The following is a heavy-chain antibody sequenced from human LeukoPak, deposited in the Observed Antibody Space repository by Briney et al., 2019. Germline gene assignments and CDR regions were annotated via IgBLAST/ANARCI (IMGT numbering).Heavy chain of an antibody. J-gene: IGHJ4*02. D-gene: IGHD3-16*01. CDR1: GGSISSSSYS. CDR3: ARDRLVRLDY. V-gene: IGHV4-39*02. Sequence: SETLSLTCTVSGGSISSSSYSWGWIRQPPGKGLEWIGSIYYSGSTYYNPSLKSRVTISVDTSKNQFSLKLSSVTAADTAVYYCARDRLVRLDYWGQGTLVTVSS. CDR2: IYYSGST.